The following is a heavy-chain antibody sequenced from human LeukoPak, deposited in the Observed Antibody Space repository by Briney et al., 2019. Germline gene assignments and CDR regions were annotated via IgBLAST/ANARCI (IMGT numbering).Heavy chain of an antibody. V-gene: IGHV1-69*13. CDR2: IIAIFGTA. J-gene: IGHJ4*02. Sequence: SVKVSCKASGYTFTGYYMHRVRQAPGQGLEWMGGIIAIFGTANYAQKFQGRVTITADESTSTAYMELSSLRSEDTAVYYCAGGHDYDILTGAGLAPYWGQGTLVIVSS. CDR3: AGGHDYDILTGAGLAPY. CDR1: GYTFTGYY. D-gene: IGHD3-9*01.